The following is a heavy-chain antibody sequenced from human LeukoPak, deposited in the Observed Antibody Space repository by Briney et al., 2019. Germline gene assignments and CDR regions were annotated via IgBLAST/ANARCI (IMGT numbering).Heavy chain of an antibody. CDR1: GGSIGYTY. CDR3: AGYDHTNYLAY. CDR2: ISSSGSI. D-gene: IGHD1-14*01. J-gene: IGHJ4*02. Sequence: KSSETLSLTCTVSGGSIGYTYWNWIRQSPERGLEWVGYISSSGSIDYTPSLRSRVTMSLDTSKNHLSLNLRSVSAADTAIYYCAGYDHTNYLAYWGQGILVTVSS. V-gene: IGHV4-59*13.